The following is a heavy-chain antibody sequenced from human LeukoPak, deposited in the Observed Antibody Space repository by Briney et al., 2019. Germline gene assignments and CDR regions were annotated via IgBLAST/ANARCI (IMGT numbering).Heavy chain of an antibody. J-gene: IGHJ4*02. D-gene: IGHD6-19*01. CDR1: GFTFSSYG. CDR3: ARGSYSSGWYYFDY. Sequence: GGSPRLSCAASGFTFSSYGMHWVRQAPGKGLEWVAVIWYDGSNKYYADSVKGRFTISRDNSKNTLYLQMNSLRAEDTAVYYCARGSYSSGWYYFDYWGQGTLVTVSS. V-gene: IGHV3-33*01. CDR2: IWYDGSNK.